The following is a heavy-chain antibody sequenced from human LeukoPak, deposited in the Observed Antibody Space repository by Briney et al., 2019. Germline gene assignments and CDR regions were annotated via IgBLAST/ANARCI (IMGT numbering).Heavy chain of an antibody. CDR1: GGTFSSYA. J-gene: IGHJ4*02. CDR3: ARGELLWFGELSAHFDY. D-gene: IGHD3-10*01. Sequence: GASVKVSCTASGGTFSSYAISWVRQAPGQGLEWMGGIIPIFGTANYAQKFQGRVTITRDTSASTAYMELSSLRSEDTAVYYCARGELLWFGELSAHFDYWGQGTLVTVSS. V-gene: IGHV1-69*05. CDR2: IIPIFGTA.